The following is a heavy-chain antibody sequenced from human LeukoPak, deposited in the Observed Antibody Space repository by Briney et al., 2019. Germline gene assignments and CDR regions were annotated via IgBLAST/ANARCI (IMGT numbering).Heavy chain of an antibody. Sequence: PSGTLSLTCRVSGASISSYYWSWVRQPPGKGLEWGGHIFFSGSNEYNASLERRGTISLEKTKKKLSFKLTCIAAPDTAVYFCARRDNRRGQFDSWGQGTLVTVSS. CDR1: GASISSYY. CDR2: IFFSGSN. J-gene: IGHJ4*02. CDR3: ARRDNRRGQFDS. D-gene: IGHD1-14*01. V-gene: IGHV4-59*08.